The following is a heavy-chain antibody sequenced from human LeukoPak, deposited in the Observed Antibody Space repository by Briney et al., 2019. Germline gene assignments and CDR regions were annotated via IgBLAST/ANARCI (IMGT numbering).Heavy chain of an antibody. CDR2: IYWNGGTT. J-gene: IGHJ4*02. CDR3: ARNSGATVYTSSFQY. D-gene: IGHD1-26*01. Sequence: PGGSLTLSCGASGLTFDDYRMSWIRQAPGKGLEWVSGIYWNGGTTTYADSVRGRFTISRDYAKNSLYRQMDSLRVEDTAFYYCARNSGATVYTSSFQYWGRGTLVTVSS. V-gene: IGHV3-20*04. CDR1: GLTFDDYR.